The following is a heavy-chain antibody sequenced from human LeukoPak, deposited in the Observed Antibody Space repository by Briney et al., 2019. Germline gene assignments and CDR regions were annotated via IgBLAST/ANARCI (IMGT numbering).Heavy chain of an antibody. V-gene: IGHV3-23*01. Sequence: GGSLRLSCAASGFTFSSYTMSWVRQAPGKGLEWVSTITTSDGNTYYADSVKGRFTISRDNSKNTLYLQMNSLRAEDTAVYYCAKGASAPDIWGQGTMVTVSS. CDR2: ITTSDGNT. CDR1: GFTFSSYT. CDR3: AKGASAPDI. D-gene: IGHD6-25*01. J-gene: IGHJ3*02.